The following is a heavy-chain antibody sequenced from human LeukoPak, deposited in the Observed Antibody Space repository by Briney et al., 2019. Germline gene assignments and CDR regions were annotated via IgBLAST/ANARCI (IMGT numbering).Heavy chain of an antibody. CDR1: GFTFSSHW. CDR3: AREGRKYGSGSLYYFDH. CDR2: ISSDGSST. Sequence: GGSLRLSCAASGFTFSSHWMHWVRQAPGKGLVWVTRISSDGSSTSYADSVKGRFTISRDNAKNTLFLQMSSLRAEDTAVYYCAREGRKYGSGSLYYFDHWGQGTLVTVSS. J-gene: IGHJ4*02. V-gene: IGHV3-74*01. D-gene: IGHD3-10*01.